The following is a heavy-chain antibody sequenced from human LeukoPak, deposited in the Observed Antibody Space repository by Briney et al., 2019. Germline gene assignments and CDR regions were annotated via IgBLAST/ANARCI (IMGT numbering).Heavy chain of an antibody. CDR1: GFSFDDHG. CDR3: VKDRSFNRWEPIDY. J-gene: IGHJ4*02. CDR2: ITWNGGST. Sequence: PGGSLRLSCAASGFSFDDHGMSWVRQAPGQGLEWVSGITWNGGSTGYAESLKGRFSISRDNAKDYLFLQMNSLRVDDTALYYCVKDRSFNRWEPIDYWGQGTLVVVSS. V-gene: IGHV3-20*04. D-gene: IGHD1-26*01.